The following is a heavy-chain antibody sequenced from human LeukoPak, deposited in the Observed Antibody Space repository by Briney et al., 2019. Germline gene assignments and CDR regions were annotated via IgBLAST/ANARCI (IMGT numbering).Heavy chain of an antibody. V-gene: IGHV4-34*01. CDR3: ARGRIYYDFWSGYYGFDY. CDR1: GFTFSSYA. D-gene: IGHD3-3*01. J-gene: IGHJ4*02. CDR2: INHSGST. Sequence: GSLRLSCAASGFTFSSYAMSWIRQPPGKGLEWIGEINHSGSTNYNPSLKSRVTISVDTSKNQFSLKLSSVTAADTAVYYCARGRIYYDFWSGYYGFDYWGQGTLVTVSS.